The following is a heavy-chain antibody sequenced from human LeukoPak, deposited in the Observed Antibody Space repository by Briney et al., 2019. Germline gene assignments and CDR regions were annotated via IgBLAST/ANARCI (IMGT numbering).Heavy chain of an antibody. D-gene: IGHD6-6*01. CDR2: VDAHGGSR. CDR3: VRGPSFYYYYYDMDV. CDR1: GFTFSNYW. V-gene: IGHV3-74*01. Sequence: GWSLRLSCAGSGFTFSNYWMYWVRQAPGKGLVWVSHVDAHGGSRTYADSVKGRFTISRDNDKKTMYLQMSSLRAEDTAVYYCVRGPSFYYYYYDMDVWGQGTTVTVSS. J-gene: IGHJ6*02.